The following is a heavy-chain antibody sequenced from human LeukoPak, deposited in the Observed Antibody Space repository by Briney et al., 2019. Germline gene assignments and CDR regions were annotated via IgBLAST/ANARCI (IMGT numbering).Heavy chain of an antibody. CDR3: ATVLYDSSGYYVGAFDY. CDR1: GYRFTSYW. J-gene: IGHJ4*02. V-gene: IGHV5-51*01. Sequence: GESLKISCKGSGYRFTSYWIGWVRQMPGKGLEWMGIIYRGDADTRYSPSFQGQVTISADKSISTAYLQWSSLKASDTAMYYCATVLYDSSGYYVGAFDYWGQGTLVTVSS. CDR2: IYRGDADT. D-gene: IGHD3-22*01.